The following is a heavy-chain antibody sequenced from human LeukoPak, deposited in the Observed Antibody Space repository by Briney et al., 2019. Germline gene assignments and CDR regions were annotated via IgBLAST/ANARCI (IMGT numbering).Heavy chain of an antibody. Sequence: GASVTVSCKASGYKFTNDYMHWVRQAPGQGLEFMGWINPDSGFTNYAQKFKGRVTMTSDTSISTAYLEVRSLTSDDTAVYYCAPAAEAYTSWWKVWGQGTLVTVSS. CDR3: APAAEAYTSWWKV. CDR1: GYKFTNDY. CDR2: INPDSGFT. V-gene: IGHV1-2*02. D-gene: IGHD3-16*01. J-gene: IGHJ4*02.